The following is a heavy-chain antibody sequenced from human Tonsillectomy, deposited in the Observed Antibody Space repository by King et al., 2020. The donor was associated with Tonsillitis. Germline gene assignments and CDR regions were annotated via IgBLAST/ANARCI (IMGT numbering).Heavy chain of an antibody. Sequence: VQLVESGGGLVQPGGSLRLSCAASGFTFSSYAMTWVRQAPGKGLEWNSAISGSGGSTYYADSVKGRFTISRDNSKNTLYLQMNSLRAEDTAVYYCAKDQDIVVVPAALDAFDIWGQGTMVTVSS. J-gene: IGHJ3*02. CDR2: ISGSGGST. CDR3: AKDQDIVVVPAALDAFDI. V-gene: IGHV3-23*04. D-gene: IGHD2-2*01. CDR1: GFTFSSYA.